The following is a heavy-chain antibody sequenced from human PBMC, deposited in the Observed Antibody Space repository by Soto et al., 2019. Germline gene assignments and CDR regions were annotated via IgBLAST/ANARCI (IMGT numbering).Heavy chain of an antibody. Sequence: SETLSLTCTVSGGSISSSSYYWGWIRQPPGNGLEWIGSIDNSGTTYYNPSLKNRVTISADTSKKHFSLKLSSVTAADTSVYYCAREGGYDLDYYYYCMDVWGQGTTVTVSS. CDR1: GGSISSSSYY. D-gene: IGHD5-12*01. CDR2: IDNSGTT. J-gene: IGHJ6*02. CDR3: AREGGYDLDYYYYCMDV. V-gene: IGHV4-39*02.